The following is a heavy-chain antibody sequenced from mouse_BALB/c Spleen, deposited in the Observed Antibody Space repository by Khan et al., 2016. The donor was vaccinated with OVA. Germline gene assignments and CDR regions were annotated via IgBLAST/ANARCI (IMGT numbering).Heavy chain of an antibody. CDR2: ISYSGST. CDR3: AREGSRYNYAMDY. J-gene: IGHJ4*01. V-gene: IGHV3-2*02. D-gene: IGHD1-1*01. CDR1: GYSITSDYA. Sequence: EVQLVESGPGLVKPSQSLSLTCTVTGYSITSDYAWNWIRQFPGNKLEWMGYISYSGSTSYNPSLKSRISITRDTSKNQFFLQLNSVTTEDTATYYCAREGSRYNYAMDYWGQGTAVTVSS.